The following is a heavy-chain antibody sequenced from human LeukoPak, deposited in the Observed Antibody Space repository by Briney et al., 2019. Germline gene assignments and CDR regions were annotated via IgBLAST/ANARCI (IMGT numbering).Heavy chain of an antibody. V-gene: IGHV2-5*01. D-gene: IGHD5-18*01. CDR2: IYWNDNT. CDR3: AHRRGYSFGFIDY. J-gene: IGHJ4*02. Sequence: SGPTLVTPTQTLTLTCTLSGFSLNTSGVSVVWIRQPPGKALEWLALIYWNDNTRYSPSLKSRLNINKYTSKSQVVLTVTNMAPVDTATYYCAHRRGYSFGFIDYWGQGALVTVSS. CDR1: GFSLNTSGVS.